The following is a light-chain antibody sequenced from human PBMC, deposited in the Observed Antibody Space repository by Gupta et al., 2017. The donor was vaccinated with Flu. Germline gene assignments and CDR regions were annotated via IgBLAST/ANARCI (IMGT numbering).Light chain of an antibody. J-gene: IGKJ1*01. V-gene: IGKV3-11*01. CDR3: QQRSNWPPAIT. CDR2: DAS. Sequence: EIVLTQSPATLSLSPGERATLSCRASQIVSSYLAWYQQKPGQAPRLLIYDASNRATGIPARFSGSGSGTDFTLTISSLEPEDFAVYYCQQRSNWPPAITFGQGTKVEIK. CDR1: QIVSSY.